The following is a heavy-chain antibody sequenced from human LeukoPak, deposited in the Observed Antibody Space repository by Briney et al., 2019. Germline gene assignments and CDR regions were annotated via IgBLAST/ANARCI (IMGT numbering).Heavy chain of an antibody. CDR2: IYYGGNT. V-gene: IGHV4-38-2*02. CDR3: ARGTISMDV. D-gene: IGHD3-9*01. Sequence: PSETLSLTCSVSGYFISSGYYWGWIRQPPGKGLEWIGYIYYGGNTDHNPSLKSRVSISVDTSKNQVSLRLTSVTAADTAVYYCARGTISMDVWGRGTTVTISS. J-gene: IGHJ6*03. CDR1: GYFISSGYY.